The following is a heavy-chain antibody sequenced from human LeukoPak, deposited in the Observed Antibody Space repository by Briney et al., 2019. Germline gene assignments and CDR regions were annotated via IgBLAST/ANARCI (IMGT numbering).Heavy chain of an antibody. CDR1: GYTFTGYY. CDR2: INPNSGGT. CDR3: ARDPWRRLARPIPNWFDP. V-gene: IGHV1-2*02. Sequence: ASVKVSCKASGYTFTGYYMHWVRQAPGQGLEWMGWINPNSGGTNYAQKFQGRVTMTRDASISTAYMELSRLRSDDTAVYYCARDPWRRLARPIPNWFDPWGQGTLVTVSS. J-gene: IGHJ5*02.